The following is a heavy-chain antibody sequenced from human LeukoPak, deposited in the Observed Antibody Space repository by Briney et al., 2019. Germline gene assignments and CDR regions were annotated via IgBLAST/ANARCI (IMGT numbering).Heavy chain of an antibody. Sequence: GGSLRLSCAVSGFTLSTYAVSWVRQSPGKGPELVSGISGVSVGGITYYADSVKGRFPISRDNSKNTVYLQMNSRRAEDTAVYYCVYTGPTDNSGYIRYYDYWGQGTLVTVSS. V-gene: IGHV3-23*01. D-gene: IGHD3-22*01. J-gene: IGHJ4*02. CDR2: ISGVSVGGIT. CDR3: VYTGPTDNSGYIRYYDY. CDR1: GFTLSTYA.